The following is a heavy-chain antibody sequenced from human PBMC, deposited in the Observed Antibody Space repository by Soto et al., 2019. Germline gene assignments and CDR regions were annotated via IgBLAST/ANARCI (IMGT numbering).Heavy chain of an antibody. CDR2: INSDGSST. J-gene: IGHJ4*02. V-gene: IGHV3-74*01. CDR1: GFTFSSYW. D-gene: IGHD3-22*01. CDR3: AREGSGYYYLDY. Sequence: GGSLRLSCAASGFTFSSYWMHWVRQAPGKGLVWVSRINSDGSSTSYADSVKGRFTISRDNAKNTLYLQMNSLRAEDTAVYYCAREGSGYYYLDYWGQGTLVTVS.